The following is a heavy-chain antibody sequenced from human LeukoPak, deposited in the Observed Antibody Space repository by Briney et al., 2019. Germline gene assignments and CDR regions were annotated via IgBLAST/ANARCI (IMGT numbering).Heavy chain of an antibody. CDR1: GFTFSSYS. V-gene: IGHV3-21*01. D-gene: IGHD3-3*01. Sequence: GGSLRLSCAASGFTFSSYSMNWVRQAPGKGLEWVSSICSSSSYIYYADSVKGRFTISRDNAKNSLYLQMNSLRAEDTAVYYCARDKPIDFWSGLPGVYGMDVWGQGTTVTVSS. CDR2: ICSSSSYI. J-gene: IGHJ6*02. CDR3: ARDKPIDFWSGLPGVYGMDV.